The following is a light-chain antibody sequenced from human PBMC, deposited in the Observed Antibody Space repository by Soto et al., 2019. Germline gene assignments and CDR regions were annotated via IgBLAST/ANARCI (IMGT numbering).Light chain of an antibody. CDR1: SSDVGAYNY. V-gene: IGLV2-14*01. Sequence: QSVLTQPASVSGSPGQSITISCTGTSSDVGAYNYVSWYQHLPGKAPKVIIYEVSNRPSGVSTRFSGSKSGNTASLTISGLQAEDEGDYYCNSYTKSAIYVFGTGTKLTVL. J-gene: IGLJ1*01. CDR3: NSYTKSAIYV. CDR2: EVS.